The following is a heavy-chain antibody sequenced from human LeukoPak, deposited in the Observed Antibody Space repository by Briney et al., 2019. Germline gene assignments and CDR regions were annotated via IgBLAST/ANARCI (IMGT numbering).Heavy chain of an antibody. D-gene: IGHD4-11*01. V-gene: IGHV4-39*01. CDR2: IYYSGST. Sequence: SKTLSLTCTVSGGSISSSSYYWGWIRQPPGKGLEWIGSIYYSGSTYYNPSLKSRVTISVDTSKNQFSLKLSSVTAADTAVYYCARRTVDYCNYFDYWGQQTFFTISS. CDR3: ARRTVDYCNYFDY. J-gene: IGHJ4*02. CDR1: GGSISSSSYY.